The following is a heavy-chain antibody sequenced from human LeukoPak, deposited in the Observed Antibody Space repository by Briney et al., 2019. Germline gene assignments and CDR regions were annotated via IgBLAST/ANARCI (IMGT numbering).Heavy chain of an antibody. J-gene: IGHJ4*02. CDR3: AKKSSSTSCFDY. D-gene: IGHD2-2*01. CDR1: GFTFSSYA. CDR2: ISGSGGST. V-gene: IGHV3-23*01. Sequence: GRSLRLSCAASGFTFSSYAMSWVRQAPGKGLEWVSAISGSGGSTYYADSVKGRFTISRDNSKNTLYLQMNSLRAEDTAVYYCAKKSSSTSCFDYWGQGTLVTVSS.